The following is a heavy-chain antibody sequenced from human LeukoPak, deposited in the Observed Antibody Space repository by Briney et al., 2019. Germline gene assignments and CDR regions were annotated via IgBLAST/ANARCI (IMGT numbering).Heavy chain of an antibody. J-gene: IGHJ4*02. CDR1: GGSISSDY. CDR2: IYYSGST. V-gene: IGHV4-59*01. D-gene: IGHD3-10*01. Sequence: WETLSLTCTDSGGSISSDYWSWRRHPPRKGLEWIGYIYYSGSTNYNPSLKSRVTISVDTSKNQFYMKLSSVTAADTAVYYCARTSLRGVIGGLPYYFGYWGQGTLVTVSS. CDR3: ARTSLRGVIGGLPYYFGY.